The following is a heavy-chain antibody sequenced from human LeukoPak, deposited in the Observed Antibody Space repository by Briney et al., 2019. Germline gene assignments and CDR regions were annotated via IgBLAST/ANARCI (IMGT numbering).Heavy chain of an antibody. CDR1: GFNFDDYG. CDR3: AIDLGWIQLNLG. J-gene: IGHJ4*02. Sequence: PGGSLRLSCAASGFNFDDYGMSWVRQAPGKGLEWVSGITGNGATTYCADSVKGRFTISRDNSRNTVYLQMNSLRAEDTAVYYCAIDLGWIQLNLGRGQGTLVTVSS. V-gene: IGHV3-23*01. D-gene: IGHD5-18*01. CDR2: ITGNGATT.